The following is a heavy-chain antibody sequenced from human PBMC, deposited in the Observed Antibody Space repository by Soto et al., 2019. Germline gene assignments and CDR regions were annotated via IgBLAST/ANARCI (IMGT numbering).Heavy chain of an antibody. J-gene: IGHJ4*02. CDR1: SGSISSGGYS. V-gene: IGHV4-30-2*06. Sequence: SETLSLTCAVSSGSISSGGYSWSWIRQSPGKGLEWIGYISHSGSTYYNPSLKSRVTISVDRSKSQFSLKLSSVTAADTAVYYCASGSHVPHYWGQGTLVTVSS. D-gene: IGHD6-6*01. CDR3: ASGSHVPHY. CDR2: ISHSGST.